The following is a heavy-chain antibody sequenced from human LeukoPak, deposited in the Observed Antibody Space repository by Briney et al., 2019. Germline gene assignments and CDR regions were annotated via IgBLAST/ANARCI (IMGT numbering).Heavy chain of an antibody. CDR3: ARSFMRIQLWLPGY. J-gene: IGHJ4*02. CDR2: INPNSGGT. V-gene: IGHV1-2*02. CDR1: GYTFTGYY. D-gene: IGHD5-18*01. Sequence: ASVKVSCKASGYTFTGYYMHWVRQAPGQGLEWMGWINPNSGGTNYAQKFQGRVTMTRDTSISTAYMELSRLRSDDTAVYYCARSFMRIQLWLPGYWGQGTLVTVSS.